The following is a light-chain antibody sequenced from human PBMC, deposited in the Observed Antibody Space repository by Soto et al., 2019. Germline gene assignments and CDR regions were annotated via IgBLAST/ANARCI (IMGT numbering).Light chain of an antibody. CDR3: MQGLRVPLP. CDR2: LGS. J-gene: IGKJ4*01. V-gene: IGKV2-28*01. Sequence: DIVMTQSPLSLPVTPGEPASISCRSSQSLLHTSGYNSLSWYLQKPGQSPQLLIYLGSNRASGVPDRFSGRGSGTDCTLKISRVEAGDVGVYYCMQGLRVPLPFGGGTKVEIK. CDR1: QSLLHTSGYNS.